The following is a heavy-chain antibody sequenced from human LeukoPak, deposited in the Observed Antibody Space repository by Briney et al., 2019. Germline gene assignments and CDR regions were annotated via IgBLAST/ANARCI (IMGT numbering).Heavy chain of an antibody. J-gene: IGHJ6*03. D-gene: IGHD6-13*01. CDR1: GGSFSGYY. Sequence: PSETLSLTCAVYGGSFSGYYWSWIRQPPGKGLEWIGEINHSGSTNYNPSLKSRVTISVDTSKNQFSLKLSSVTAADTAVYYCASLRVGSSFGYQYYIDVWGKGTTVTVSS. V-gene: IGHV4-34*01. CDR3: ASLRVGSSFGYQYYIDV. CDR2: INHSGST.